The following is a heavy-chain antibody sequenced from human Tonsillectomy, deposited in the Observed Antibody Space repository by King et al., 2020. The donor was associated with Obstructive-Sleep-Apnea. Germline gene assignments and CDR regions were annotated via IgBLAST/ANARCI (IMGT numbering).Heavy chain of an antibody. D-gene: IGHD3-22*01. Sequence: QLQESGPGLVKPSETLSLTCTVSGGSISSSSYYWGWIRQPPGKGLEWIGSIYYSGSTYYNPSLKSRVTISVDTSKNQFSLKLSSVTAAATAVSYCARLVYYSDSSGYYSFYRKSYGMDVWGQGTTVTVSS. CDR1: GGSISSSSYY. CDR3: ARLVYYSDSSGYYSFYRKSYGMDV. J-gene: IGHJ6*02. CDR2: IYYSGST. V-gene: IGHV4-39*01.